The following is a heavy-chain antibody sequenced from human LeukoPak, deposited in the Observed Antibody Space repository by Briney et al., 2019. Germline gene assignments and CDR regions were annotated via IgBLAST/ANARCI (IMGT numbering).Heavy chain of an antibody. D-gene: IGHD6-13*01. V-gene: IGHV4-38-2*02. CDR3: ARGVARQQLVLRRYYYYYMDV. CDR2: IYHSGST. Sequence: PSETLSLTCTVSGYSISSGYYWGWIRQPPGKGLEWIGSIYHSGSTNYNPSLKSRVTISVDTSKNQFSLKLSSVTAADTAVYYCARGVARQQLVLRRYYYYYMDVWGKGTTVTVSS. J-gene: IGHJ6*03. CDR1: GYSISSGYY.